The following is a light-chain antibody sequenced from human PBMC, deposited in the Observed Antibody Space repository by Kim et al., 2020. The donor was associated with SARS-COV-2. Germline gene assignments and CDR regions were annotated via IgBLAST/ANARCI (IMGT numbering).Light chain of an antibody. CDR2: AKD. J-gene: IGLJ2*01. CDR3: HSRDSSGNHQV. V-gene: IGLV3-19*01. CDR1: SLTTYY. Sequence: SSELTQDPAVSVALGQTVRITCQGDSLTTYYASWYQQNPGQAPVLVFYAKDNRPSGIPDRFSGSSSGNTASLTITETQAEDEADYFCHSRDSSGNHQVFGGGTQLTVL.